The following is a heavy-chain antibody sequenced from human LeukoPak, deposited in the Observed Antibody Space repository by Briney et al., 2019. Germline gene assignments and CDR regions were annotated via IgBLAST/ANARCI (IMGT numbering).Heavy chain of an antibody. CDR1: GGSISSYY. CDR2: IYTSGST. CDR3: AREAHIAAAGTVDC. D-gene: IGHD6-13*01. Sequence: SETLSLTCTVSGGSISSYYWSWIRQPAGKGLEWIGRIYTSGSTNYNPSLKSRVTMSVDTSKNQFSLKLSSVTAADTAVYYCAREAHIAAAGTVDCWGQGTLVTVSS. J-gene: IGHJ4*02. V-gene: IGHV4-4*07.